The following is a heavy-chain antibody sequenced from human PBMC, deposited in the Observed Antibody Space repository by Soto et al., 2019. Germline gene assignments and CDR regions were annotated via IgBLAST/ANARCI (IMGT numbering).Heavy chain of an antibody. CDR2: ISGSDDST. V-gene: IGHV3-23*01. D-gene: IGHD6-13*01. CDR1: GFTFSTYA. Sequence: GGSLRLSCAASGFTFSTYAMSWVRQAPGKGLEWVSTISGSDDSTYYADSVKGRFTIFRDNSKSTLYLQMNSLRAEDTAVYYCAKGGHSTSWYWFSPWGQGTQVPVSS. J-gene: IGHJ5*02. CDR3: AKGGHSTSWYWFSP.